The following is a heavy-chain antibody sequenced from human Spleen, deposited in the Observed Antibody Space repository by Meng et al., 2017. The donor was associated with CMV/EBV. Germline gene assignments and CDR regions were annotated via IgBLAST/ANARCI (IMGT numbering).Heavy chain of an antibody. D-gene: IGHD4/OR15-4a*01. CDR3: ARDYPDGASNYYGWDV. V-gene: IGHV3-21*01. CDR1: GFTFSSYS. Sequence: GGSLRLSCAASGFTFSSYSMNWVRQAPGKGLEWVSSISSNRNYIYYADSVKGRFTISRDNAKNSLYLQMNSLRAEDTAVYYCARDYPDGASNYYGWDVWGQGTMVTVSS. J-gene: IGHJ6*02. CDR2: ISSNRNYI.